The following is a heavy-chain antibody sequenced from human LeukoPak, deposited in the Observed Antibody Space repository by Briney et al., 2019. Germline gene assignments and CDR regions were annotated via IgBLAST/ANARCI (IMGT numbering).Heavy chain of an antibody. CDR3: ARDLGYLQFDH. D-gene: IGHD1-1*01. CDR2: IKGDGSEI. Sequence: HPGGSLRLSCAASGFAFSRSWMNWVRQAPGKGPQWVANIKGDGSEINYVDSVKGRFTISRDNAKNSLYLQVNGLGADDTAVYYCARDLGYLQFDHWGQGTLVTVSS. CDR1: GFAFSRSW. V-gene: IGHV3-7*04. J-gene: IGHJ4*02.